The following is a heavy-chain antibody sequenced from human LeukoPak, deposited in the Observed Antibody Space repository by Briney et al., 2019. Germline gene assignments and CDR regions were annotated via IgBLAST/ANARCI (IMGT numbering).Heavy chain of an antibody. CDR2: IWYDGSNK. V-gene: IGHV3-33*01. D-gene: IGHD4-17*01. CDR1: GFTFSSYG. CDR3: AGDYGDRSIV. Sequence: PGRSLRLSCAASGFTFSSYGMHWVRQAPGKGLEWVAVIWYDGSNKYYADSVKGRFTISGDNSKNTLYLQMSSLRAEDTAVYYCAGDYGDRSIVWGQGTLVTVSS. J-gene: IGHJ4*02.